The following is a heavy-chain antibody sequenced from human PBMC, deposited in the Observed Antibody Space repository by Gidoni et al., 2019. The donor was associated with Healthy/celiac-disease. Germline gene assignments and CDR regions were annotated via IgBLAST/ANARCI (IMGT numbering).Heavy chain of an antibody. V-gene: IGHV3-49*04. CDR2: IRSKAYGGTT. D-gene: IGHD3-9*01. J-gene: IGHJ4*02. Sequence: EVQLVESGGGLVQPGRSLRLSCTASGFTFGDSAMGWVRQAPGKGLEWVGFIRSKAYGGTTEYAASVKGRFTISRDDSKSIAYRQMNSLKTEDTAVYYCRGLYYDILTGYYIDYWGQGTLVTVSS. CDR3: RGLYYDILTGYYIDY. CDR1: GFTFGDSA.